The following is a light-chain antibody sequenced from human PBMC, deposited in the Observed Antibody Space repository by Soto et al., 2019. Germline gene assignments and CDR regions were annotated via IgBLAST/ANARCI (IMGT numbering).Light chain of an antibody. CDR3: SSYTSSRSLYV. CDR2: EVS. Sequence: QSALTQPASVSGSPGQSITISCTGTSSDVGGYNYVSWYQQHPGKAPKLMIYEVSNRPSGVSNRFSGSKSGNTASLNISGLQAEDEPDYYCSSYTSSRSLYVFGTRTKVTV. V-gene: IGLV2-14*01. CDR1: SSDVGGYNY. J-gene: IGLJ1*01.